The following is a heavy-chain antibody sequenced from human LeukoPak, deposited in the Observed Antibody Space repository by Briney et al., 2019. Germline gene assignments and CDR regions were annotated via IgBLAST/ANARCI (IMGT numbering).Heavy chain of an antibody. V-gene: IGHV1-24*01. J-gene: IGHJ4*02. Sequence: ASVKVSCKVSGYTLTKLSMHWVRQGPGKGLEWMGGFDPEDGETIYAQKFQGRVTMTEDTSTDTAYMELSSLRSEDTAVYYCATAPGYSSSWYGGDYWGQGTLVTVSS. CDR1: GYTLTKLS. D-gene: IGHD6-13*01. CDR2: FDPEDGET. CDR3: ATAPGYSSSWYGGDY.